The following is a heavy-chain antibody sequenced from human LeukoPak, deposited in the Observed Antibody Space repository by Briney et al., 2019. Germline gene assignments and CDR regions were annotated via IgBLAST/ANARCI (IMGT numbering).Heavy chain of an antibody. CDR3: AKLHAPADCSSTSCYARNWFDP. Sequence: GGSLRLSCAASGFTFSSYGMHWVRQAPGKGLEWVAVISYDGSNKYYADSVKGRFTISRDNSKNTLYLQMNSLRAEDTAVYYCAKLHAPADCSSTSCYARNWFDPWGQGTPVTVSS. CDR1: GFTFSSYG. V-gene: IGHV3-30*18. D-gene: IGHD2-2*01. J-gene: IGHJ5*02. CDR2: ISYDGSNK.